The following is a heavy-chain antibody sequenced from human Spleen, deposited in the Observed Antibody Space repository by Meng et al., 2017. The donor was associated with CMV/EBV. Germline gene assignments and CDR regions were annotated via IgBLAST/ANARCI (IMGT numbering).Heavy chain of an antibody. Sequence: GESLKISCAASKFTFGSYTMHWVRQAPGKGLDWVALISYDARNKHYADSVKGRFTISRDNSNSTLYLQMNSLRVEDTAVYYCARDPSPYDFWSGYYIHYYYGMDVWGQGTTVTVSS. CDR1: KFTFGSYT. D-gene: IGHD3-3*01. CDR2: ISYDARNK. CDR3: ARDPSPYDFWSGYYIHYYYGMDV. J-gene: IGHJ6*02. V-gene: IGHV3-30*04.